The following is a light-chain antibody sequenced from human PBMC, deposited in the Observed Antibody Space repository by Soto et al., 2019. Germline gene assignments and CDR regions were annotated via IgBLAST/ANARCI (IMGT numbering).Light chain of an antibody. Sequence: EIPLTQSPSSLAASVGDRLTLTCRASRNVSIYLNWYQHKPGKGPTLLIHATSNLQIGVPSRFSGSGSGTEFTLTISSLATEDFGTYYCQQSYNMPSFGQGTRLVIK. V-gene: IGKV1-39*01. J-gene: IGKJ5*01. CDR1: RNVSIY. CDR3: QQSYNMPS. CDR2: ATS.